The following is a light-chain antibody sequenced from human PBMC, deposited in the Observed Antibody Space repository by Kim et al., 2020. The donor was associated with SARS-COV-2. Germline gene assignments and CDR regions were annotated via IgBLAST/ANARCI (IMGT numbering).Light chain of an antibody. CDR1: QDIRND. V-gene: IGKV1-17*01. Sequence: AAVGDRVTITCRASQDIRNDLGWYQQNPGRAPKRLIYGASSLQSGVPSRFSGSGSGTEFTLTISSVQPEDFATYFCLQHSTSPFPFGQGTRLEIK. CDR3: LQHSTSPFP. CDR2: GAS. J-gene: IGKJ5*01.